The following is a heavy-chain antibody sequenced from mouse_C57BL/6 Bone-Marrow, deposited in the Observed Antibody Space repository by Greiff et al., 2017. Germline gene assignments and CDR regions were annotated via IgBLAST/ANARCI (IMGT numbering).Heavy chain of an antibody. CDR3: ARGLRRYAMDF. CDR1: GFTFSDYG. D-gene: IGHD2-4*01. V-gene: IGHV5-17*01. J-gene: IGHJ4*01. Sequence: EVKLMESGGGLVKPGGSLKLSCAASGFTFSDYGMHWVRQAPEKGLEWVADISSGSSTIYYADTVKGRFTISRDNAKNTLFLQMTSLRSEDTAMYYCARGLRRYAMDFGGRGTSVTVSA. CDR2: ISSGSSTI.